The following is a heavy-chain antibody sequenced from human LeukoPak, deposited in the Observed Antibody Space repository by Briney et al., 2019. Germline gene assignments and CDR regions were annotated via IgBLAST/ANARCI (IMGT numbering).Heavy chain of an antibody. J-gene: IGHJ4*02. CDR1: GFTFSSYG. V-gene: IGHV3-33*01. D-gene: IGHD4-23*01. CDR3: ARDPDLMTTVAPDYLEADY. Sequence: GRSLRLSCAASGFTFSSYGMHWVRQAPGKGLEWVAVIWYDGSNKYYADSVKGRFTISRDNSKNTLYLQMSSLRAEDTAVYYCARDPDLMTTVAPDYLEADYWGQGTLVTVSS. CDR2: IWYDGSNK.